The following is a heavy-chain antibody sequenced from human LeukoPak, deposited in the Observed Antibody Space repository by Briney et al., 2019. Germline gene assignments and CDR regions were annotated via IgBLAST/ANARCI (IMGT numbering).Heavy chain of an antibody. V-gene: IGHV3-7*01. CDR2: IKQDGSEK. Sequence: GGSLRLSCAASGFTFSNAWMSWVRQAPGKGLEWVANIKQDGSEKYYVDSVKGRFTISRDNAKNSLYLQMNSLRAEDTAVYYCAKERWLQSGFDYWGQGTLVTVSS. J-gene: IGHJ4*02. D-gene: IGHD5-24*01. CDR1: GFTFSNAW. CDR3: AKERWLQSGFDY.